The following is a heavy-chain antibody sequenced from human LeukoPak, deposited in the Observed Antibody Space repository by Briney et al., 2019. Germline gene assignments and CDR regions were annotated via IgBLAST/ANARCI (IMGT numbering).Heavy chain of an antibody. D-gene: IGHD3-9*01. CDR1: GFTFADFG. CDR3: TASGDLFAW. J-gene: IGHJ4*02. Sequence: GGSLRLSCTTSGFTFADFGMSWVRQAPGKGLEGVGIIRTKADGGTTEYAASVRGRFIISRDDSKSIAYLQMNSLKTEDTAVYYCTASGDLFAWWGQGTLVTVSS. V-gene: IGHV3-49*04. CDR2: IRTKADGGTT.